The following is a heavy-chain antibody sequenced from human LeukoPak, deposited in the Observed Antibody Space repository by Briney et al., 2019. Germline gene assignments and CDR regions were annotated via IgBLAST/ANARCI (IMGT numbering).Heavy chain of an antibody. Sequence: SETLSLTCTVSGGSVSSDSYYWRWIRQPPGKGLEWIGYIYYSGSTNYNPSLKSRVTISVDTSKNQFSLKLSSVTAADTAVYYCARASIAARVLDYWGQGTLVTVSS. D-gene: IGHD6-6*01. CDR1: GGSVSSDSYY. J-gene: IGHJ4*02. CDR3: ARASIAARVLDY. V-gene: IGHV4-61*01. CDR2: IYYSGST.